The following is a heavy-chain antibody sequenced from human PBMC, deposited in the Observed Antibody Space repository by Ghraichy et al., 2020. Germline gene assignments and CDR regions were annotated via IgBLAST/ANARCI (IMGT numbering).Heavy chain of an antibody. Sequence: SQTLSLTCAVYGGSFSGYYWSWIRQPPGKGLEWIGEINHSGSTNYNPSLKSRVTISVDTSKNQFSLKLSSVTAADTAVYYCARIRNMITFGGVIVKRAFDIWGQGTMVTVAS. J-gene: IGHJ3*02. D-gene: IGHD3-16*02. CDR1: GGSFSGYY. V-gene: IGHV4-34*01. CDR2: INHSGST. CDR3: ARIRNMITFGGVIVKRAFDI.